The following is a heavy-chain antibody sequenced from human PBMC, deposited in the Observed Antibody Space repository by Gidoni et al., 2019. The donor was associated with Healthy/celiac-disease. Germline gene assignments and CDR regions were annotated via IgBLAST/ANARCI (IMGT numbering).Heavy chain of an antibody. D-gene: IGHD2-2*01. CDR2: ISGSGGST. J-gene: IGHJ5*02. CDR1: GFTFSSYA. CDR3: AKDHPLYCSSTSCYNGFDP. V-gene: IGHV3-23*01. Sequence: EVQLLESGGGLVQPGGSLRLSCAASGFTFSSYAMSWVRQAPGKGLEWVSAISGSGGSTYYADSVKGRFTISRDNSKNTLYLQMNSLRAEDTAVYYCAKDHPLYCSSTSCYNGFDPWGQGTLVTVSS.